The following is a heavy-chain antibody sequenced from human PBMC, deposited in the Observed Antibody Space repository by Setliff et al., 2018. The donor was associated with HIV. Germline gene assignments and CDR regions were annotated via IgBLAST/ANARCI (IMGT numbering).Heavy chain of an antibody. CDR2: ISHDGIIK. Sequence: GGSLRLSCAASEFTFSSYAMHWVRQAPGKGLEWVAVISHDGIIKIYADSVKGRFTISRDNSKNTLYLQMNSLRAEDTAVYYCARGRCSGGNCYFDYWGQGTLVTVSS. D-gene: IGHD2-15*01. CDR3: ARGRCSGGNCYFDY. CDR1: EFTFSSYA. J-gene: IGHJ4*02. V-gene: IGHV3-30-3*01.